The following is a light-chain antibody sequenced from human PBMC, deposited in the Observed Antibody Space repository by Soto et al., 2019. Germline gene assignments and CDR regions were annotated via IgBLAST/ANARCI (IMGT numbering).Light chain of an antibody. V-gene: IGKV1-39*01. Sequence: DIQMTQSPSSLSASVGDRVTITCGASQSMSSYLNWYQQKPGKAPKLLIYAASTLQSGVPSRFSGSGSGTDFTLTISCLQSEDFATYYCQQYYSYPRTFGQGTKVDIK. CDR1: QSMSSY. J-gene: IGKJ1*01. CDR2: AAS. CDR3: QQYYSYPRT.